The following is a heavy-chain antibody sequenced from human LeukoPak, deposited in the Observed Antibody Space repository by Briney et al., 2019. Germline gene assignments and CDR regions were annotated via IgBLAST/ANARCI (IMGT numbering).Heavy chain of an antibody. J-gene: IGHJ3*02. CDR2: IYYSGST. Sequence: PSETLSLTCTVSGGSISSYYWSWIRQPPGKGLEWIGYIYYSGSTNYNPSLKSRVTISVDTSKNQFSLKLSSVTAADTAVYYCARDRMASDYYDSSGYSDAFDIWGQGTMSPSLQ. V-gene: IGHV4-59*01. CDR1: GGSISSYY. D-gene: IGHD3-22*01. CDR3: ARDRMASDYYDSSGYSDAFDI.